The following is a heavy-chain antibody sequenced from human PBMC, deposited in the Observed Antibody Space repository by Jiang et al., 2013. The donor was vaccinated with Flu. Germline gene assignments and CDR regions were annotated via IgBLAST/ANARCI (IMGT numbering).Heavy chain of an antibody. V-gene: IGHV6-1*01. J-gene: IGHJ4*02. CDR3: ARVKGSAWYCDY. CDR2: TYYRSKWYT. D-gene: IGHD6-19*01. Sequence: SQTLSLTCAISGDSVSSNSAAWNWIRQSPSRGPEWLGRTYYRSKWYTDYAISVKGRITINADTSKNQFSLQLNSVTPEDTAVYYCARVKGSAWYCDYWGQGTLVTVSS. CDR1: GDSVSSNSAA.